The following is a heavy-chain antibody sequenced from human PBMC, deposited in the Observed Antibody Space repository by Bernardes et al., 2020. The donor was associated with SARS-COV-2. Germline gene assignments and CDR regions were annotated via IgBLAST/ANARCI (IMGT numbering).Heavy chain of an antibody. J-gene: IGHJ4*02. CDR1: GFTFSTYC. CDR3: ARDYDVVVMPARRPFHY. V-gene: IGHV3-21*01. D-gene: IGHD3-3*01. CDR2: IGTSGNI. Sequence: GGSLRLSCAASGFTFSTYCMNWVRQAPGKGLEWVASIGTSGNIFYAESVKGRFTISRDDDKNSLFLQMNSLRADDTAVYYCARDYDVVVMPARRPFHYWGQGTLVTVSS.